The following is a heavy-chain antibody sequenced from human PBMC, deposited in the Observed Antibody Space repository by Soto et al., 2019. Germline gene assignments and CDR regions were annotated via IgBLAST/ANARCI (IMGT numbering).Heavy chain of an antibody. J-gene: IGHJ4*02. CDR1: GYTFTSYG. CDR3: ARRDAVYYYDSSGYYGDFDY. Sequence: QVQLAQSGAEVKKPGASVKVSCKASGYTFTSYGISWVRQAPGQGLEWMGWISAYNGNTNYAQKLQGRVTITTDTSTSTDYMELRSLRSDDTDVYYCARRDAVYYYDSSGYYGDFDYWGQGTLVTVSS. V-gene: IGHV1-18*04. CDR2: ISAYNGNT. D-gene: IGHD3-22*01.